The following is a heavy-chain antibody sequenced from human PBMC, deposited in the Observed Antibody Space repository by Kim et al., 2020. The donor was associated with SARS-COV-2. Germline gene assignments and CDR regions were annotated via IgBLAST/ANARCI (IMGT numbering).Heavy chain of an antibody. J-gene: IGHJ6*02. CDR3: ARMERAWGVTSYYYYYGIDV. Sequence: GGSLRLSCAASGFTFSSYWMHWVRQAPGKGLVWVSRINSDGSSTSYADSVKGRFTISRDNAKNTLYLQMNSLRAEDTAVYYCARMERAWGVTSYYYYYGIDVWGQGTTVTVSS. D-gene: IGHD2-21*02. CDR2: INSDGSST. CDR1: GFTFSSYW. V-gene: IGHV3-74*01.